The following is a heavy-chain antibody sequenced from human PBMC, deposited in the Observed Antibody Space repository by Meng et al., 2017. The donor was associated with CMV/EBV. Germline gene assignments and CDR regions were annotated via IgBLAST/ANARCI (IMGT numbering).Heavy chain of an antibody. V-gene: IGHV3-74*03. CDR1: GFTFSEYW. CDR3: VRDLVGNRDS. CDR2: IDTDGTVT. Sequence: EVRLGESGGGLVRPGGSLRLFCADSGFTFSEYWMHWVRQAPGEGPVWVSRIDTDGTVTSYAESVRGRFTISRDNSKNTLYLQMNDLRAGDSGVYYCVRDLVGNRDSWGHGTLVTVSS. D-gene: IGHD1-14*01. J-gene: IGHJ5*01.